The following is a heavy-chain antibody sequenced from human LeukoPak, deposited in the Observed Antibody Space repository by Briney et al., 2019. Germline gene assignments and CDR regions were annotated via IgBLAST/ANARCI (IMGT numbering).Heavy chain of an antibody. CDR1: GVSIRNGNYY. CDR3: ARDRNSGYEFDY. D-gene: IGHD5-12*01. V-gene: IGHV4-30-4*01. CDR2: IYFSGST. J-gene: IGHJ4*02. Sequence: PSETLSLTCTVSGVSIRNGNYYWSWIRQPPGKGLEWIGNIYFSGSTDYNPSHRSRFSISVDMSKNQFSLNLNSVTAADTAVYYCARDRNSGYEFDYWGQGTLVTVSS.